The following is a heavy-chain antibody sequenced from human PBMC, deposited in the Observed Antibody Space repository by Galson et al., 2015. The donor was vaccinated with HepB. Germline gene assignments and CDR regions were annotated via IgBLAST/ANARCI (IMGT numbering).Heavy chain of an antibody. V-gene: IGHV6-1*01. Sequence: CAISGDSVSSNSAAWNWIRQSPSRGPEWLGRTYYRFKWYYDYAVSVKSRITINPDISKNQFSLQLNSVTPEDTAVYYCARNVYYDTSGYYYKPGWIDPWGQGTLVTVSS. J-gene: IGHJ5*02. CDR3: ARNVYYDTSGYYYKPGWIDP. CDR2: TYYRFKWYY. CDR1: GDSVSSNSAA. D-gene: IGHD3-22*01.